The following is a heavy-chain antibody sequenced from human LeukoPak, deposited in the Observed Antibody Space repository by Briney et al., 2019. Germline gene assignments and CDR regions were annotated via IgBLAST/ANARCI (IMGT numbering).Heavy chain of an antibody. Sequence: GGSLKLSCAASGFTFSSYGMHWVRQAPGKGLEWVAFIRYDGSDKYYADSVKGRFTISRDNSKNTLFLQMNSLRPEDTAVYYCAKDSWEVGATSEIDYWGQGTPVTVSS. D-gene: IGHD1-26*01. CDR2: IRYDGSDK. CDR1: GFTFSSYG. CDR3: AKDSWEVGATSEIDY. J-gene: IGHJ4*02. V-gene: IGHV3-30*02.